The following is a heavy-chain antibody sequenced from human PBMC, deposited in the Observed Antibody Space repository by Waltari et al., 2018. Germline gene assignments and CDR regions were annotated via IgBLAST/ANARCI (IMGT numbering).Heavy chain of an antibody. D-gene: IGHD3-22*01. Sequence: WARQAPGKGLEWVAVISYNGRNIYYVDSVKGQFTISRKNSKKTRYMQMTSRRAEDTAVYYCARAYCDRTNCNGMDVWGQGTTVTVSS. J-gene: IGHJ6*02. CDR3: ARAYCDRTNCNGMDV. V-gene: IGHV3-30*03. CDR2: ISYNGRNI.